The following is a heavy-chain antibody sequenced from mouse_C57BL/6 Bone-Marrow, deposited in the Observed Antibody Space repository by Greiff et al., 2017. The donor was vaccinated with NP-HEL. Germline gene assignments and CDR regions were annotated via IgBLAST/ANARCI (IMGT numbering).Heavy chain of an antibody. CDR3: ARHEDYDGAWFAY. Sequence: EVQLQQSVAELVRPGASVKLSCTASGFNFTNTYMHWVKQRPEQGLEWIGRIDPANGNTKYTQKFQGKATITADTSSNTAYLQLSSLTSEDTAIYAGARHEDYDGAWFAYWGQGTRVTVSA. CDR2: IDPANGNT. V-gene: IGHV14-3*01. D-gene: IGHD2-4*01. CDR1: GFNFTNTY. J-gene: IGHJ3*01.